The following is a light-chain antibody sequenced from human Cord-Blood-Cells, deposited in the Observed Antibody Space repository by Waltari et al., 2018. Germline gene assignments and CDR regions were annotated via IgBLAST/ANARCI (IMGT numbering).Light chain of an antibody. CDR1: SSDVGSYNL. CDR3: CSYAGSSTLV. Sequence: QSALTQPASVSGSPGQSITISCTGTSSDVGSYNLVSWYQQHPGKAPKLMIYAGSKRPSGVSNRFSGSKSRNTASLTISGLQAEDEADYDCCSYAGSSTLVFGGGTKLTV. J-gene: IGLJ3*02. CDR2: AGS. V-gene: IGLV2-23*01.